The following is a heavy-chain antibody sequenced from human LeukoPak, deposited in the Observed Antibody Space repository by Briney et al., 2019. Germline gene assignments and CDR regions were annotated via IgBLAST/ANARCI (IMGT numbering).Heavy chain of an antibody. J-gene: IGHJ2*01. D-gene: IGHD6-19*01. CDR3: ARGRRRYTSGWLDWYFDL. CDR1: SGSFSSYY. V-gene: IGHV4-34*01. CDR2: INHSGAT. Sequence: SETLSLTCAVYSGSFSSYYWSWIRQPPGKGLECIGQINHSGATNYNPSLKSRVTMSVETSKNQFFLKLRPLTAADTAVYYCARGRRRYTSGWLDWYFDLWGRGTLVIVSS.